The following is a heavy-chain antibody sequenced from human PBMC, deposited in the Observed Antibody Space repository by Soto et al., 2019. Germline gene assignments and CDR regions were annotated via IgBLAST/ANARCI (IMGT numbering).Heavy chain of an antibody. D-gene: IGHD6-19*01. CDR3: AKERGGSGWYEWFGP. CDR2: ISYDGSNK. J-gene: IGHJ5*02. V-gene: IGHV3-30*18. CDR1: GFTFSSYG. Sequence: VGSLRLSCAASGFTFSSYGMHWVRQAPGKGLEWVAVISYDGSNKYYADSVKGRFTISRDNSKNTLYLQMNSLRAEDTAVYYCAKERGGSGWYEWFGPWGQGTLVTVSS.